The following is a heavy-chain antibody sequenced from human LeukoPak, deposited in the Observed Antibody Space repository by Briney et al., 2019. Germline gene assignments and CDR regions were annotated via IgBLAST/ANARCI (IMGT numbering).Heavy chain of an antibody. Sequence: GGSLRLSCAASGFTFSSQTMSWVRQAPGKGLEWVSAISGSGGSTYYADSVKGRFTISRDNSKNTLYLQMNSLRAEDTAVYYCAKDRSDYGGQFDYWGQGTLVTVSS. CDR2: ISGSGGST. V-gene: IGHV3-23*01. CDR1: GFTFSSQT. J-gene: IGHJ4*02. D-gene: IGHD4-23*01. CDR3: AKDRSDYGGQFDY.